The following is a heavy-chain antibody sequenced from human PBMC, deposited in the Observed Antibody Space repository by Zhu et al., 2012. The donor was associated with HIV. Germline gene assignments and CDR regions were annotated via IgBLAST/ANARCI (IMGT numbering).Heavy chain of an antibody. V-gene: IGHV4-38-2*01. CDR1: GSSIISTYY. CDR2: IYHSETT. J-gene: IGHJ4*02. CDR3: ARHSWTATDYFDC. Sequence: QVQLQESGPGLVKPSETLSLTCAVSGSSIISTYYWGWIRQPPGKGLEWIGSIYHSETTYYNPSLKSRVTISIDTANNQFSLKLSSVTAADTAVYYCARHSWTATDYFDCWGQGTLVTVSS. D-gene: IGHD3-3*02.